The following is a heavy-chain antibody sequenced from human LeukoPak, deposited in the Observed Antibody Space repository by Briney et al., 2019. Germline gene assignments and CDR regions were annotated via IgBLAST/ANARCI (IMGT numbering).Heavy chain of an antibody. J-gene: IGHJ3*02. CDR3: ARHGTGLDYDILTGYYREGDAFDI. CDR2: ISSSGSTI. V-gene: IGHV3-11*01. D-gene: IGHD3-9*01. Sequence: PGGSLRLSCAASGFTFSDYYMSWIRQAPGKGLEWVSYISSSGSTIYYADSVKGRFTISRDNTKNSLYLQMNSLRAEDTAVYYCARHGTGLDYDILTGYYREGDAFDIWGQGTMVTVSS. CDR1: GFTFSDYY.